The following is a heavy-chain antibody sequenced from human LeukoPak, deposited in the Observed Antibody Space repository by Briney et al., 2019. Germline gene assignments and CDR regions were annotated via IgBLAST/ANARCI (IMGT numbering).Heavy chain of an antibody. D-gene: IGHD2-21*02. CDR3: ARVVVVTAAREAYYYYYYMDV. J-gene: IGHJ6*03. Sequence: ASVKVSCKASGYTFTSYAMNWVRQAPGQGLEWMGWINTNTGNPTYAQGFTGRFVFSLDTSVSTAYLQISSLKAEDTAVYYCARVVVVTAAREAYYYYYYMDVWGKGTTVTISS. CDR1: GYTFTSYA. CDR2: INTNTGNP. V-gene: IGHV7-4-1*02.